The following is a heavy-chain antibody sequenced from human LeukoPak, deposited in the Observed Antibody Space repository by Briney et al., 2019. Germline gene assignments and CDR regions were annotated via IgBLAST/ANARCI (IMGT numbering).Heavy chain of an antibody. Sequence: GGSLRLSCAASGFTFDDYAMHWVRQAPGKGLEWVSGISWNSGSIGYADSVKGRFTISRDNAKNSLYLQMNSLRAEDTALYYCAKDKGPDYYYYYMDVWGKGTTVTVSS. CDR2: ISWNSGSI. CDR1: GFTFDDYA. CDR3: AKDKGPDYYYYYMDV. V-gene: IGHV3-9*01. J-gene: IGHJ6*03.